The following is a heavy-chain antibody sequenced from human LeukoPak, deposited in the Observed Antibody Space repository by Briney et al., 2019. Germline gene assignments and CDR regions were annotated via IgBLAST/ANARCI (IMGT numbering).Heavy chain of an antibody. CDR3: ARVAADYYDSSGYYGRPYWYFDL. D-gene: IGHD3-22*01. CDR2: IYYSGST. CDR1: GGSISSSSYY. Sequence: SETLSLTCTVSGGSISSSSYYWGWIRQPPGKGLEWIGSIYYSGSTYYNPSLKSRVTISVDTSKNQFSLKLSSVTAADTAVYYCARVAADYYDSSGYYGRPYWYFDLWGRGILVTVSS. V-gene: IGHV4-39*07. J-gene: IGHJ2*01.